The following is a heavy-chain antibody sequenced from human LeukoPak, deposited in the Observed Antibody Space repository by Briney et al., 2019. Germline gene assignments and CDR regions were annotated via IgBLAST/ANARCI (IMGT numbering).Heavy chain of an antibody. D-gene: IGHD1-20*01. V-gene: IGHV3-23*01. CDR2: ISGSGGST. Sequence: PGGSLRLSCAASGFTFSSFDMSWVRQAPGKGLEWVSAISGSGGSTYYADSVKGRFTISRDISKNTLYLQMNSLRAEDTAVYYCANLNLYNWNSVDYWGQGTLVTVSS. CDR3: ANLNLYNWNSVDY. J-gene: IGHJ4*02. CDR1: GFTFSSFD.